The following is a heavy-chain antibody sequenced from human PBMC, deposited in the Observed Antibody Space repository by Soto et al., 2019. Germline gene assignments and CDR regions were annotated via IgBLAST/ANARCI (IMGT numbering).Heavy chain of an antibody. D-gene: IGHD4-17*01. V-gene: IGHV2-5*02. J-gene: IGHJ4*02. CDR3: AHATTTAPHVDY. CDR1: GFSLSTSGVG. Sequence: QITLKESGPTLVKPTQTLTLTCTFSGFSLSTSGVGVGWIRQPPGKALEWLALIYWDDDKRYSPSLKSRLTLTKDTSKNQVVLTMTNMDPVDTATYYCAHATTTAPHVDYWGQGTLVTVSS. CDR2: IYWDDDK.